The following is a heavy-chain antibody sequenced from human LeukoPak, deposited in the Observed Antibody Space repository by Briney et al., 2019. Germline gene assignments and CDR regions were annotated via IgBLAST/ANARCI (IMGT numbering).Heavy chain of an antibody. J-gene: IGHJ4*02. CDR2: ISGSGSST. V-gene: IGHV3-23*01. Sequence: GGSLRLSCAVSGFTFSSYAMSWVRQAPGKGLEWVSPISGSGSSTYYADSVKGRFTISRDNSKNTLYLQMNSLRAEDTAVYYCAKGVAVASPYYFDYWGQGTLVTVSS. CDR3: AKGVAVASPYYFDY. D-gene: IGHD6-19*01. CDR1: GFTFSSYA.